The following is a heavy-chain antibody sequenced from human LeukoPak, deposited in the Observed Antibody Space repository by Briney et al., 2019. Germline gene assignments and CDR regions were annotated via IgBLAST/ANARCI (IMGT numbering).Heavy chain of an antibody. Sequence: KISCKGSGYSFTSYWIGWVRQMPGKGLEWMGIIYPGDSDTRYSPSFQGQVTISADKSISTAYLQWSSLKASDTAMYYCARQGNYYDSSGSHGYWGQGTLVTVSS. CDR2: IYPGDSDT. J-gene: IGHJ4*02. CDR1: GYSFTSYW. D-gene: IGHD3-22*01. V-gene: IGHV5-51*01. CDR3: ARQGNYYDSSGSHGY.